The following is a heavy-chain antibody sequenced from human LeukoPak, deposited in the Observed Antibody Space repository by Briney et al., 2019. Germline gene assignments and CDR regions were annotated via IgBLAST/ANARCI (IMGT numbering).Heavy chain of an antibody. V-gene: IGHV1-2*02. CDR1: GYTFTGYY. CDR3: ARDVLWFGELPEYYFDY. D-gene: IGHD3-10*01. J-gene: IGHJ4*02. CDR2: INPNSGGT. Sequence: ASVKVSCKASGYTFTGYYMHWVRQAPGQGLEWMGWINPNSGGTNYAHKFQGRVTMTRDTSISTAYMELSRLRSDDTAVYYCARDVLWFGELPEYYFDYWGQGTLVTVSS.